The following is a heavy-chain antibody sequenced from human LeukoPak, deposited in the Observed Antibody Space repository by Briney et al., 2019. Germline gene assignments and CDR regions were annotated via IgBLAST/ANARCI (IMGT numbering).Heavy chain of an antibody. CDR2: ISSSGSTI. J-gene: IGHJ5*02. V-gene: IGHV3-48*04. CDR1: GFTFSSYS. D-gene: IGHD3-3*01. CDR3: ARRARITIFGVVINWFDP. Sequence: GGSLRLSCAASGFTFSSYSMNWVRQAPGKGLEWVSYISSSGSTIYYADSVKGRFTISRDNAKNSLYLQMNSLRAEDTAVYYCARRARITIFGVVINWFDPWGQGTLVTVSS.